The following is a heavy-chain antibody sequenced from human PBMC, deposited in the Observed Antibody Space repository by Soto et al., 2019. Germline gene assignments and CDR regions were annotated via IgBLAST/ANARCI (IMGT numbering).Heavy chain of an antibody. CDR2: IYYSGST. J-gene: IGHJ3*02. CDR3: ARHVGLRYSGSYDSGDAFDM. D-gene: IGHD1-26*01. CDR1: GGSISSSMYY. Sequence: SDTLSLTCTVSGGSISSSMYYWGWIRHPPGKGLEWIGSIYYSGSTYYNPSLKSRVTISVDTSKNQFSLKLSSVTAADTAVYYCARHVGLRYSGSYDSGDAFDMWGPGTLVTVSS. V-gene: IGHV4-39*01.